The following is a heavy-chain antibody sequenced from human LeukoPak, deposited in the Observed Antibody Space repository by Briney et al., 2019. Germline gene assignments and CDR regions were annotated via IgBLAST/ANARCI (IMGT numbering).Heavy chain of an antibody. CDR3: AKGNGNVVPATYYMDV. D-gene: IGHD2-2*01. Sequence: PGRSLRLSCAASGFTFSSYGMHWVRQAPGKGLEWVAVIWYDGSNKYYADSVKGRFTISRDNSKNTLYLQMNSLRAEDTAVYYCAKGNGNVVPATYYMDVWGKGTTVTVSS. CDR2: IWYDGSNK. J-gene: IGHJ6*03. CDR1: GFTFSSYG. V-gene: IGHV3-33*06.